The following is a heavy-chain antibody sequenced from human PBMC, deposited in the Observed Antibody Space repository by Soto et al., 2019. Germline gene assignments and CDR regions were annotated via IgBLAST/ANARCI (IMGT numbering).Heavy chain of an antibody. CDR1: GDSSSTSTYS. V-gene: IGHV4-61*05. J-gene: IGHJ6*02. CDR3: ASKLGPYYYGLDV. D-gene: IGHD3-16*01. CDR2: IYRSGVT. Sequence: SETLSLTCSFSGDSSSTSTYSWSWIRQPPGKALERVGFIYRSGVTPYNPSLNSRVAISVDKSKNQFPLTLNSVTAADTAVYYCASKLGPYYYGLDVWGQGTTVTVSS.